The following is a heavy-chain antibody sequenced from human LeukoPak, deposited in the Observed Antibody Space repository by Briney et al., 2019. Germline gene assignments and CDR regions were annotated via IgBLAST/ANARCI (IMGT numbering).Heavy chain of an antibody. CDR2: INPNSGGT. Sequence: ASVKVSCKASGYTFTGYYMHWVRQAPGQGLEWMGWINPNSGGTNYAQKFQGRVTMTRDTSISTAYMELSRLKSDDTAVYYCARVVSTKYQLLRYWGQGTLVTVSS. V-gene: IGHV1-2*02. CDR3: ARVVSTKYQLLRY. J-gene: IGHJ4*02. CDR1: GYTFTGYY. D-gene: IGHD2-2*01.